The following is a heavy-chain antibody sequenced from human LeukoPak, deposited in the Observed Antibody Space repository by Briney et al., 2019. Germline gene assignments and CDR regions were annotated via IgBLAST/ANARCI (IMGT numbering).Heavy chain of an antibody. CDR3: ARGGWYEDY. CDR1: GYSISSGYY. CDR2: INHSGST. D-gene: IGHD6-19*01. J-gene: IGHJ4*02. Sequence: PSETLSLTCTVSGYSISSGYYWGWIRQPPGKGLEWIGEINHSGSTNYNPSLKSRVTISVDTSNNQFSLKLSSVTAADTAVYYCARGGWYEDYWGQGTLVTVSS. V-gene: IGHV4-38-2*02.